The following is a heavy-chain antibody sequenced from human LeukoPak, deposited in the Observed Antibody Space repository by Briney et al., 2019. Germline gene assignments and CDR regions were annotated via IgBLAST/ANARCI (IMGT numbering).Heavy chain of an antibody. J-gene: IGHJ4*02. Sequence: GGPLRLSCAISGFIFNTNGMNCVRQRPGKGLEWLATIAGGDESTSYAGSVKGRFAISRANSKNTVFLNMNSLRVEDTAVYYCARGVYWSLDYWGQGTPVTVSS. D-gene: IGHD1-1*01. V-gene: IGHV3-23*01. CDR2: IAGGDEST. CDR1: GFIFNTNG. CDR3: ARGVYWSLDY.